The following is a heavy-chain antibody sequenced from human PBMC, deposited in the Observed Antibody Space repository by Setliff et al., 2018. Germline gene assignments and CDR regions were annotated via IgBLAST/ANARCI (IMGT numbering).Heavy chain of an antibody. CDR3: ARKSGSYYFNAFDL. D-gene: IGHD1-26*01. CDR1: GFTFSSYG. CDR2: IWYDGSNK. V-gene: IGHV3-33*08. Sequence: PGGSLRLSCAASGFTFSSYGMHWVRQAPGKGLEWVAVIWYDGSNKYYADSVKGRFTISRDNSKNTLYLQMNSLRAEDTAVYYCARKSGSYYFNAFDLWGQGTMVTVSS. J-gene: IGHJ3*01.